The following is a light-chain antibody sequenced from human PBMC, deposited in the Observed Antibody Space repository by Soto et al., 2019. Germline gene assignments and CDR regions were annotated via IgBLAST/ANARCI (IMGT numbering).Light chain of an antibody. J-gene: IGLJ2*01. CDR2: EAT. CDR3: SSYTSSGTFVV. CDR1: SSDVGTYDL. Sequence: QSALTQPASVSGSPGQSITISCTGSSSDVGTYDLVSWYQHHPGAAPKLMIYEATRRPSGVSNRFSGSKSGNTASLTVSGLQAEDEADYYCSSYTSSGTFVVFGGGTKLTVL. V-gene: IGLV2-14*02.